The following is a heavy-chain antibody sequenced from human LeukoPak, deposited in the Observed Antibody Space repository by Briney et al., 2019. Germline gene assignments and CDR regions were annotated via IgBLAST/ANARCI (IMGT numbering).Heavy chain of an antibody. CDR1: NYSISSGYY. D-gene: IGHD2-15*01. J-gene: IGHJ4*02. Sequence: SETLSLTCTVSNYSISSGYYWGWIRQPPGKGLEWIASVYRSGSTYYKSSLKSRVRISVDTSKNQFSLHLTSVTAADTAVYYCARVPGRGYGVSYFDYWGQGTLVTVSS. CDR3: ARVPGRGYGVSYFDY. CDR2: VYRSGST. V-gene: IGHV4-38-2*02.